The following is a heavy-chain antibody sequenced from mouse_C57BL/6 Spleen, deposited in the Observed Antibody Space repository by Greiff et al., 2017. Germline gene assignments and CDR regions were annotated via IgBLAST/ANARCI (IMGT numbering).Heavy chain of an antibody. CDR1: GFTFSSYA. V-gene: IGHV5-4*01. CDR2: ISDGGSYT. Sequence: DVMLVESGGGLVKPGGSLKLSCAASGFTFSSYAMSWVRQTPEKRLEWVATISDGGSYTYYPNNVKGRFTISRDNAKNNLYLQMSHMKSEDTAMYYCARDDYGSSPAWFAYWGQGTLVTVSA. D-gene: IGHD1-1*01. J-gene: IGHJ3*01. CDR3: ARDDYGSSPAWFAY.